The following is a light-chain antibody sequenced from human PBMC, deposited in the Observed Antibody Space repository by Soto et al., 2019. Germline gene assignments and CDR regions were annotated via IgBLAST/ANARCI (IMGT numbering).Light chain of an antibody. V-gene: IGLV2-23*02. CDR2: EVS. J-gene: IGLJ3*02. CDR1: SSDVGSYNL. Sequence: QSALTQPASVSGSPGQSITLSCTGTSSDVGSYNLVSWYQQHPGKAPKLMIYEVSKRPSGVSNRFSGSKSGNTASLTISGLQAEDEADYYGCSYAGSSTWVLGGGTKVTV. CDR3: CSYAGSSTWV.